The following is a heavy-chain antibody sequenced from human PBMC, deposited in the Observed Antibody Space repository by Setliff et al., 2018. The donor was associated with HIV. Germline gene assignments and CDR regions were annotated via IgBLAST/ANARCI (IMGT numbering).Heavy chain of an antibody. CDR3: ARAAWSSAVTDY. J-gene: IGHJ4*02. V-gene: IGHV4-39*01. CDR2: IFYSGNT. CDR1: GGSINSTSYY. Sequence: SETLSLTCTVSGGSINSTSYYWGWIRQPPGNGLEWIGSIFYSGNTHYNPSLKSRVTISVDTSKNQFSLKLNSVTAADTAVYYCARAAWSSAVTDYWGQGTLVTVSS. D-gene: IGHD2-2*01.